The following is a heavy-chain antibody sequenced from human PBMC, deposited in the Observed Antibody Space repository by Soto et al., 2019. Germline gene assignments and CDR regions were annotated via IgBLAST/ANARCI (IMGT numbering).Heavy chain of an antibody. CDR3: TTDSSIVGATGGYYYGMDV. CDR2: IKSKTDGGTT. J-gene: IGHJ6*02. CDR1: GFTFSNAW. Sequence: EVQLVESGGGLVKPGGSLRLSCAASGFTFSNAWMNWVRQAPGKGLEWVGRIKSKTDGGTTDYAAPVKGRFTISRDDSKNTLYLQMNSPKTEDTAVYYCTTDSSIVGATGGYYYGMDVWGQGTTVTVSS. D-gene: IGHD1-26*01. V-gene: IGHV3-15*07.